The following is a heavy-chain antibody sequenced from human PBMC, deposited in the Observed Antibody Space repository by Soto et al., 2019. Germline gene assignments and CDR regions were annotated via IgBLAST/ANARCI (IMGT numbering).Heavy chain of an antibody. Sequence: QVQLVESGGGVVQPGRSLRLSCAASGFTFSNYGMHWVRQAPGKGLEWVAHIWYDGSNKYYADSVKGRFTISRDNSENTLFLQMNSLRAEDTAVYYCARDNPSLYQWGQGTLVTVSS. CDR3: ARDNPSLYQ. D-gene: IGHD2-2*01. V-gene: IGHV3-33*01. J-gene: IGHJ4*02. CDR1: GFTFSNYG. CDR2: IWYDGSNK.